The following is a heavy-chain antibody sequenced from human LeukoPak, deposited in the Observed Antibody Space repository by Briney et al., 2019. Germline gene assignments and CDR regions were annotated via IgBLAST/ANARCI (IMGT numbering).Heavy chain of an antibody. CDR2: IYWNDDK. Sequence: SGPTLVNPTQTLTLTCTFSGFSLSTSGVGVGWIRQPPGKALEWLALIYWNDDKRYSPSLKSRLTITKDTSKNQVVLTMTNMDPVDTATYYCAHITYYDFSRDAFDIWGQGTMVTVSS. D-gene: IGHD3/OR15-3a*01. V-gene: IGHV2-5*01. J-gene: IGHJ3*02. CDR3: AHITYYDFSRDAFDI. CDR1: GFSLSTSGVG.